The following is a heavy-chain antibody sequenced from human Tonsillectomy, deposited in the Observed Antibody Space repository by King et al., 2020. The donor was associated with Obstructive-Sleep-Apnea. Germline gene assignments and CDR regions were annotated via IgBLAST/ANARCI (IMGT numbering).Heavy chain of an antibody. Sequence: TLKESGPTLVQPTQTLTLTCAFSGFSLSTSGVAVVWRRQPPGKALEWLAVIYWNDDKRYSPTLESRLTITKDTSKNQVVLTMSDMDPADTATYYCAHMASLYYYYYGMDVWGQGTTVSVSS. V-gene: IGHV2-5*01. CDR2: IYWNDDK. CDR1: GFSLSTSGVA. J-gene: IGHJ6*02. CDR3: AHMASLYYYYYGMDV.